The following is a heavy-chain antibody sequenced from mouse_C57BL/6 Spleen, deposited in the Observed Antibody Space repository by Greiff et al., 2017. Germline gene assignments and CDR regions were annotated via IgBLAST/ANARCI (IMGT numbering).Heavy chain of an antibody. J-gene: IGHJ3*01. CDR1: GYAFTNYL. CDR2: ISPGSGGT. V-gene: IGHV1-54*01. D-gene: IGHD2-3*01. CDR3: AREGGWLLAY. Sequence: QVQLQQSGAELVRPGSSVKVSCKASGYAFTNYLIEWVKQRPGQGLEWIGDISPGSGGTNYNEKFKGKATLTADKSYSTADMQRSSLTSEDSAFYFCAREGGWLLAYWGQGTLVTVSA.